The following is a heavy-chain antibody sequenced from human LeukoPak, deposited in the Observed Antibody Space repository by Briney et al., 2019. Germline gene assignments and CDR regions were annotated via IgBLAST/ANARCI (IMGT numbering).Heavy chain of an antibody. V-gene: IGHV1-46*02. Sequence: ASVKVSCKASGDNYNSYNFHWVRQAPGQGLEWMGMITPSSGSATYVQNFQGRVSMTADTSMNTVYLEVSNLKSGDTALYYCVSQWGREPYFDDWGQGTLVTVSP. CDR1: GDNYNSYN. D-gene: IGHD2-8*01. J-gene: IGHJ4*02. CDR2: ITPSSGSA. CDR3: VSQWGREPYFDD.